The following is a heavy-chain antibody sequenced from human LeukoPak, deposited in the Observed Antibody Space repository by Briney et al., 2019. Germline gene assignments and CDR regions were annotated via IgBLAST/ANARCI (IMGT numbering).Heavy chain of an antibody. D-gene: IGHD6-6*01. J-gene: IGHJ4*02. CDR3: AKGSSIAARLIDY. CDR2: IWYDGSNK. Sequence: PGRSLRLSCAASGFTFSSYGMHWVRQAPGKGLEWVAVIWYDGSNKYYADSVKGRFTISRDNSKNTLYLRMNSLRAEDTAVYYCAKGSSIAARLIDYWGQGTLVTVSS. V-gene: IGHV3-33*06. CDR1: GFTFSSYG.